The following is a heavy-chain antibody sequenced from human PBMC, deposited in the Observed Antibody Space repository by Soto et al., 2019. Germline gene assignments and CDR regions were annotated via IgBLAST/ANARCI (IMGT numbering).Heavy chain of an antibody. CDR1: GYTFTGYA. V-gene: IGHV1-3*05. CDR3: ARGVAVPADCDY. J-gene: IGHJ4*02. D-gene: IGHD6-19*01. CDR2: INAGNGNT. Sequence: QVQLVQSGAEEKKPGASVKVSCKASGYTFTGYAMHWVRQAPGQRLEWMGWINAGNGNTKYSQKFQGRVTITRDTCASAGYMELSSLRAQETAGYYCARGVAVPADCDYWGQGTLVTVSS.